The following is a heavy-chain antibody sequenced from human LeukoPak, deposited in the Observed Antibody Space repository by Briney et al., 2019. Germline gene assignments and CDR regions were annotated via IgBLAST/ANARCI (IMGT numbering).Heavy chain of an antibody. CDR3: ARDRDSYGLFDY. CDR2: ISYDGSNK. D-gene: IGHD5-18*01. J-gene: IGHJ4*02. Sequence: GGYLRLSCAASGFTFSSYAMHWVRQAPGKGLEWVAVISYDGSNKYYADSVKGRFTISRDNSENTLYLQMNSLRAEDTAVYYCARDRDSYGLFDYWGQGTLVTVSS. V-gene: IGHV3-30-3*01. CDR1: GFTFSSYA.